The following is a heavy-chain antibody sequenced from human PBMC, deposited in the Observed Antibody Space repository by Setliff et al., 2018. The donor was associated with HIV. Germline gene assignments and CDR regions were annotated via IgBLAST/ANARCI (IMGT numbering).Heavy chain of an antibody. D-gene: IGHD3-10*01. CDR1: GGSISSHY. J-gene: IGHJ5*02. CDR2: IYYTGTT. CDR3: ARGLWFGGSYWFDP. Sequence: SETLSLTCTVSGVSGGSISSHYWNWIRQPPGKGLEWIGYIYYTGTTKNNPSLKSRVTMSIDTSKNQFSLTLSSVTAADTAVYYWARGLWFGGSYWFDPWGQGTLVTVSS. V-gene: IGHV4-59*11.